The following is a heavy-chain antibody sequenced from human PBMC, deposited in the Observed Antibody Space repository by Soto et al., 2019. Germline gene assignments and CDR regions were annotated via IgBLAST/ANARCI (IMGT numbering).Heavy chain of an antibody. CDR1: GGSISSGGYY. D-gene: IGHD3-22*01. Sequence: QVKLQESGPGLVKPSQTLSLTCTVSGGSISSGGYYWSWIRQHPGKGLEWIGYIYYSGNTYYNPSLKSRVTRSIDTSKNPFSLKLSSVTAADTAVYYCASEGMNYNDSSGYWVRSGMDVWGQGTTVTVSS. V-gene: IGHV4-31*03. CDR3: ASEGMNYNDSSGYWVRSGMDV. CDR2: IYYSGNT. J-gene: IGHJ6*02.